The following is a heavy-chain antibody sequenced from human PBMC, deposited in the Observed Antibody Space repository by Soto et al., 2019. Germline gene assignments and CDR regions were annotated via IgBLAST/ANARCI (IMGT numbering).Heavy chain of an antibody. J-gene: IGHJ4*02. V-gene: IGHV4-59*08. CDR2: IYYSGST. Sequence: PSETLSLTCTVSGGSISSYYWSWIRQPPGKGLEWIGYIYYSGSTNYNPSLKSRVTISVDTSKNQFSLKLSSVTAADTAVYYCARNRQSEIVATTSVDYWGQGTLVTVSS. CDR1: GGSISSYY. D-gene: IGHD5-12*01. CDR3: ARNRQSEIVATTSVDY.